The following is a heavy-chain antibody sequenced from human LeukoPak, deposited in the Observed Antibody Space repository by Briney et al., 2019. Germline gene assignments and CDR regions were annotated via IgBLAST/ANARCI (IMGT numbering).Heavy chain of an antibody. J-gene: IGHJ6*03. D-gene: IGHD5-18*01. V-gene: IGHV3-23*01. Sequence: GGSLRLSCAASGFTFSSYAMSWVRQAPGKGLEWVSAISGSGGSTYYADSVKGRFTISRDNSKNTLYLQTNSLRAEDTAVYYCARALSDTAMGPHYMDVWGKGTTVTVSS. CDR1: GFTFSSYA. CDR3: ARALSDTAMGPHYMDV. CDR2: ISGSGGST.